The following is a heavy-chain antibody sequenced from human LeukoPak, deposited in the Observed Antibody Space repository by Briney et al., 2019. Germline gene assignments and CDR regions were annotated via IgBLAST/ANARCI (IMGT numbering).Heavy chain of an antibody. J-gene: IGHJ5*02. CDR3: AHVYSSNWYAGYNWFDP. D-gene: IGHD6-13*01. Sequence: SGPTLVNPTQTFTLTCTFSGFSLSTSEVGVAWIRQPPGKALEWLALIYWDDDKRYSPSLKSRLTITKDTSKNQVVLTMTNMDPVDTATYYCAHVYSSNWYAGYNWFDPWGQGTLVTVSS. V-gene: IGHV2-5*02. CDR1: GFSLSTSEVG. CDR2: IYWDDDK.